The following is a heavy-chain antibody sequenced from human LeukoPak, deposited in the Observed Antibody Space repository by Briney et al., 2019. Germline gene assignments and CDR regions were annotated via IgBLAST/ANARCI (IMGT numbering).Heavy chain of an antibody. CDR1: RFTFSDYY. J-gene: IGHJ4*02. CDR3: ARDNVEMATITHDY. Sequence: GGSLRLSCAGSRFTFSDYYMDWVRQAPGKGLEWVGRIRNKANSYTTEYAASVKGRFTISRDDSKNSLYLQMNSLRAEDTAVYYCARDNVEMATITHDYWGQGTLVTVSS. V-gene: IGHV3-72*01. CDR2: IRNKANSYTT. D-gene: IGHD5-24*01.